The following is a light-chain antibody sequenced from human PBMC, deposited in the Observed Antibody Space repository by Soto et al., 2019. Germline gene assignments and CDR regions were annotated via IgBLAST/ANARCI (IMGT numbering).Light chain of an antibody. CDR3: QQYNNWPPWT. V-gene: IGKV3-15*01. CDR1: QSVGSN. Sequence: EMTQSPATLSVSPGERATLSCRASQSVGSNLAWYQRRPGQAPRLLIFGASTRATGVPARFSGSGSGTEFSLNISSLRSEDFAVYYWQQYNNWPPWTFGQGNKVEIK. CDR2: GAS. J-gene: IGKJ1*01.